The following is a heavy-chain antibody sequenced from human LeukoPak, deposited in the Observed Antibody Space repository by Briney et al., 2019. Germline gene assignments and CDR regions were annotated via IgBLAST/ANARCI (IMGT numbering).Heavy chain of an antibody. D-gene: IGHD6-6*01. CDR3: TTEAYTNSHSPLNYFDF. Sequence: GGSLRLSCAASGFTFSNVWMNWVRQAPGKGLEWVGRIKRKTDGGTTDYAPPVKGRSAISRDDSRNTLYLQMNSLKTEDTAVYYCTTEAYTNSHSPLNYFDFWGQGTLVTASS. V-gene: IGHV3-15*07. CDR2: IKRKTDGGTT. J-gene: IGHJ4*02. CDR1: GFTFSNVW.